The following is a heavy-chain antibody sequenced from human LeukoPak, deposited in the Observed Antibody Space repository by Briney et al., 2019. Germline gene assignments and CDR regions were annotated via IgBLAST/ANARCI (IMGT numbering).Heavy chain of an antibody. J-gene: IGHJ5*02. CDR3: ARDLGLRGST. D-gene: IGHD5-12*01. CDR1: GLTFSESW. Sequence: GGSLRLSCEASGLTFSESWMHWVRQIPGKGLVWLSRMYGDMREISYADSVKGRSTISRDNAKNTVYLQMNSLRGEDTAVYYCARDLGLRGSTWGQGTLVTVSS. CDR2: MYGDMREI. V-gene: IGHV3-74*01.